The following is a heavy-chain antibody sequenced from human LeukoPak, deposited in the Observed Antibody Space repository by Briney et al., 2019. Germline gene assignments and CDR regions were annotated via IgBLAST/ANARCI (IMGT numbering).Heavy chain of an antibody. CDR1: GYTFTGYY. CDR3: ARAMTVVVAATLHY. J-gene: IGHJ4*02. Sequence: ASVKVSCKASGYTFTGYYMHWVRQAPGQGLEWMGWINPNSGGTNYAQKVQGRVTMTRDTSIRAAYMELSRLRSDVTAVYYCARAMTVVVAATLHYWGQGTLVTVSS. V-gene: IGHV1-2*02. D-gene: IGHD2-15*01. CDR2: INPNSGGT.